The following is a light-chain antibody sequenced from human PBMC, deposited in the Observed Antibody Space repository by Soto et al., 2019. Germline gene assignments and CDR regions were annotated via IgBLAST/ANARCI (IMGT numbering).Light chain of an antibody. CDR2: GAS. CDR1: QSVSSSY. J-gene: IGKJ1*01. V-gene: IGKV3-20*01. CDR3: QQYDTSPRT. Sequence: EIVLTQSPXTLSLSPGERATLSCRASQSVSSSYLAWYQQKPGQSPRLLIFGASSRATGTPDRFSGSGSGTDFTLTISRLEPEDFAVYYCQQYDTSPRTFGQGTTVEIK.